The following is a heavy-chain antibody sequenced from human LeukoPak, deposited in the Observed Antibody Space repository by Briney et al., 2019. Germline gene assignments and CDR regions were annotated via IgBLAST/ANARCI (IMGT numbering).Heavy chain of an antibody. Sequence: ASVKVSCKASGYTFTSYDINWVRQATGQGLEWMGWMNPNSGNTGYAQKFQGRVTMTRNTSISTAYMELSSLRSEDTAVYYCARDSTVVVPAAVTAASRASVPDYWGQGTLVTVSS. J-gene: IGHJ4*02. CDR1: GYTFTSYD. CDR3: ARDSTVVVPAAVTAASRASVPDY. V-gene: IGHV1-8*01. CDR2: MNPNSGNT. D-gene: IGHD2-2*01.